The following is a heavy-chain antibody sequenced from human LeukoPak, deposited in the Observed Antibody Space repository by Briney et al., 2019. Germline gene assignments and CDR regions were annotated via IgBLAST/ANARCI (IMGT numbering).Heavy chain of an antibody. D-gene: IGHD2-2*01. Sequence: PSETLSLTCTVSGGSISSYYWSWIRQPPGKGLEWIGYIYYSGSTNYNPSLKSRVTISVDTSKNQFSLKLSSVTAADTAVHYCARLTTYQLLPDYWGQGTLVTVSS. CDR2: IYYSGST. J-gene: IGHJ4*02. CDR1: GGSISSYY. CDR3: ARLTTYQLLPDY. V-gene: IGHV4-59*01.